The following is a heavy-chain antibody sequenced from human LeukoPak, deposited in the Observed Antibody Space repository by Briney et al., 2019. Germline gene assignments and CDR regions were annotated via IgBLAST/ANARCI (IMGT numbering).Heavy chain of an antibody. D-gene: IGHD3-9*01. Sequence: GGSLRLSCAASGFTFSSYAMSWVRQAPGKGLEWVSAISGSGGSTYYADSVKGRFTISRDNSKNTLYLQMNSLRAEDMAVYYCARGSYFDILTGKDFDCWGQGTLVTVSS. CDR2: ISGSGGST. V-gene: IGHV3-23*01. CDR3: ARGSYFDILTGKDFDC. J-gene: IGHJ4*02. CDR1: GFTFSSYA.